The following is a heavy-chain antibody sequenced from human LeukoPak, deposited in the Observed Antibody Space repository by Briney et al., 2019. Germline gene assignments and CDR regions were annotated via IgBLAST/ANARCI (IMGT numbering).Heavy chain of an antibody. CDR2: INHSGST. Sequence: PSETLSLTCAVYGGSFSGYYWSWIRQPPGKGLEWIGEINHSGSTNYNPSLKSRVTISVDTSKNQFSLKLSSATAADTAVYYCARGPESVEDIVVVPAAMGIDYWGQGTLVTVSS. D-gene: IGHD2-2*01. V-gene: IGHV4-34*01. CDR1: GGSFSGYY. J-gene: IGHJ4*02. CDR3: ARGPESVEDIVVVPAAMGIDY.